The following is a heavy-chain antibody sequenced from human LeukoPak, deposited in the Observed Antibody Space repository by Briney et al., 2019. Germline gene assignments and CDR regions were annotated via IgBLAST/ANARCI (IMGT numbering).Heavy chain of an antibody. J-gene: IGHJ4*02. CDR3: ARAIIVVVPAAMGY. CDR2: INPNSGGT. Sequence: ASVKVSCKASGYTFTGYYMHWVRQAPGQGLEWMGWINPNSGGTNYAQKFQGRVTMTRDTSISTAYMELSRLRSDDTAVYYCARAIIVVVPAAMGYWGQGTLVTVSS. CDR1: GYTFTGYY. D-gene: IGHD2-2*01. V-gene: IGHV1-2*02.